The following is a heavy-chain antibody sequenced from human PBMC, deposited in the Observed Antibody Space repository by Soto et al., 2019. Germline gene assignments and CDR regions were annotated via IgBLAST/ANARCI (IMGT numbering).Heavy chain of an antibody. Sequence: SETLSLTCSVSGGSVSGHYWTWIRQSPGKGLEWIGYIFYSGSTNYNPSLKNRVTISVDTSKNQFSLKLSSVTSADTAVYYCARVGSSGWSPDYWGRGTLVTAPQ. CDR1: GGSVSGHY. CDR2: IFYSGST. V-gene: IGHV4-59*02. D-gene: IGHD6-19*01. CDR3: ARVGSSGWSPDY. J-gene: IGHJ4*02.